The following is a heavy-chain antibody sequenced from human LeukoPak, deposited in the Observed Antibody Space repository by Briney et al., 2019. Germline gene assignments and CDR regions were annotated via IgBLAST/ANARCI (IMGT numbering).Heavy chain of an antibody. CDR2: ISAYNGNT. D-gene: IGHD2-2*01. V-gene: IGHV1-18*01. Sequence: ASVKVSCKASGYTFTSYGISWVRQAPGQGLEWMGWISAYNGNTNYALKLQGRVTMTTDTSTSTAYMELRSLRSDDTAVYYCARDEGSGYCSSTSCYPSSGWYPYWGQGTLVTVSS. CDR3: ARDEGSGYCSSTSCYPSSGWYPY. CDR1: GYTFTSYG. J-gene: IGHJ4*02.